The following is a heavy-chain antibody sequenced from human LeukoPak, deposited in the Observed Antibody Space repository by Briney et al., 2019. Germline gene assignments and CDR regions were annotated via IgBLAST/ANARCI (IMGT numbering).Heavy chain of an antibody. Sequence: GGSLRLSCAASGFSFSSYGMHWVRQAPGKGLEWVAVISSDGNNNYYADSVKGRFTISRDNSKNTLYLQMNSLGDEDTAVYFGARERGSGSYYAHFDYWGQGTLVTVSS. J-gene: IGHJ4*02. V-gene: IGHV3-33*01. D-gene: IGHD3-10*01. CDR3: ARERGSGSYYAHFDY. CDR1: GFSFSSYG. CDR2: ISSDGNNN.